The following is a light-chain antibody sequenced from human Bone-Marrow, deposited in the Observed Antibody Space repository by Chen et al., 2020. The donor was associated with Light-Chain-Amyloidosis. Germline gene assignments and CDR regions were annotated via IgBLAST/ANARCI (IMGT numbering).Light chain of an antibody. J-gene: IGKJ2*01. V-gene: IGKV1-33*01. CDR2: DAS. CDR1: QDISNY. CDR3: QHYGGLPVT. Sequence: DIQMTQSPSSLSASVGDRVTITCQASQDISNYLNWYQQKPGKAPKLLIYDASNLETGVPSRFSGSGSGTDFTFTISSLQPEDIATYYCQHYGGLPVTFGQGTKLEIK.